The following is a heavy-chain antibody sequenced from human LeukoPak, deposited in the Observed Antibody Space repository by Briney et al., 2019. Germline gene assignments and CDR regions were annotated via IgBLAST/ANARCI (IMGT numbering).Heavy chain of an antibody. V-gene: IGHV1-2*02. CDR2: INPNSGGT. J-gene: IGHJ6*02. D-gene: IGHD6-13*01. CDR1: GYTFTGYY. Sequence: GASVKVSCKASGYTFTGYYMHWVRQAPGQGLEWMGWINPNSGGTNYAQKFQGRVTMTRDTSISTAYMELSRLRSDDTAVYYCARVKVGIAAAGQWGYYYYGMDVWGQGTTVTVSS. CDR3: ARVKVGIAAAGQWGYYYYGMDV.